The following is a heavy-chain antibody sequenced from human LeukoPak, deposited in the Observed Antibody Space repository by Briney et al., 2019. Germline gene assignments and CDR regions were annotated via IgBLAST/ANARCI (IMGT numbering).Heavy chain of an antibody. V-gene: IGHV4-34*12. CDR2: IIHGGST. CDR1: GGSFSDYY. CDR3: ARNWDGAIDY. D-gene: IGHD4/OR15-4a*01. Sequence: PSETLSLTCAVYGGSFSDYYWNWIRQSPGKGLEWIGEIIHGGSTNYNPSLKSRVTISLVTSEHQFSLKLSSVTAADTAVYYCARNWDGAIDYWGQGTLVTVSS. J-gene: IGHJ4*02.